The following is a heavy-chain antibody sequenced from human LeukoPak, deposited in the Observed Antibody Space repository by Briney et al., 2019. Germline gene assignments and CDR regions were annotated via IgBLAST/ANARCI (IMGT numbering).Heavy chain of an antibody. CDR3: ARDILSGSYTDY. J-gene: IGHJ4*02. CDR1: GYTFTGYY. CDR2: ISPNSGGA. Sequence: GASVKVSCKTSGYTFTGYYMQWVRQAPGQGLEWMGWISPNSGGANYAQKFQGRVTMTRDTSISTVYMEVSRLRSDDTAVYYCARDILSGSYTDYWGQGTLVTVSS. D-gene: IGHD1-26*01. V-gene: IGHV1-2*02.